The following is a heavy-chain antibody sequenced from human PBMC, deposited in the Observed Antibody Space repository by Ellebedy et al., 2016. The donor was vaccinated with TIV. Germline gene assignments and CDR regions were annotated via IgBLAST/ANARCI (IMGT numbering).Heavy chain of an antibody. CDR2: IYADGTT. Sequence: GESLKISCAASGFSVSNNYMSWFRQAPGKGLEWVSVIYADGTTYYGDSVKGRFTISRDNSRNTLYLQMDSLRADDTAMYYCARDTHSYVRFDYWGQGTLVTVSS. CDR3: ARDTHSYVRFDY. D-gene: IGHD5-18*01. J-gene: IGHJ4*02. V-gene: IGHV3-53*01. CDR1: GFSVSNNY.